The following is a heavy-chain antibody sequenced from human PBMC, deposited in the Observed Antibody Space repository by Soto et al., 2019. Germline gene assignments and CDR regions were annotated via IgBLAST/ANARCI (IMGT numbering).Heavy chain of an antibody. Sequence: GGSLRLSCAASGSTFSSYSMNWVRQAPGKGLEWVSSISSSSSYIYYADSVKGRFTISRDNAKNSLYLQMNSLRAEDTAVYYCARAPTGTTVTTGHYGMDVWGQGTTVTVSS. D-gene: IGHD4-17*01. CDR2: ISSSSSYI. CDR1: GSTFSSYS. CDR3: ARAPTGTTVTTGHYGMDV. V-gene: IGHV3-21*01. J-gene: IGHJ6*02.